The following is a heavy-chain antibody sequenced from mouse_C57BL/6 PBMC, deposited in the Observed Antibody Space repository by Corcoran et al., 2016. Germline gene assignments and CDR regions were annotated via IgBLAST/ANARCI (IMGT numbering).Heavy chain of an antibody. J-gene: IGHJ1*03. D-gene: IGHD1-1*01. CDR3: ARRTYYYGSSYYWYFDV. Sequence: QVQLQQSGAELVKPGASVKISCKASGYAFSSYWMNWVKQRPGKGLEWIGQIYPGDGDTNYNGKFKGKATLTADKSSSTAYMQLSSLTSEDSAVYFCARRTYYYGSSYYWYFDVWGTGTTVTVSS. CDR2: IYPGDGDT. V-gene: IGHV1-80*01. CDR1: GYAFSSYW.